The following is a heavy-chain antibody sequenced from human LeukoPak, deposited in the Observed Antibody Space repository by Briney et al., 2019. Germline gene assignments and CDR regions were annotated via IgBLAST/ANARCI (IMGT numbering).Heavy chain of an antibody. CDR1: GGSVSSNIYY. Sequence: SETLSLTCTVSGGSVSSNIYYWNWIRQPPGKGLEWIEYIYYSGSTNYNPSLKSRVTISVDTPKNQFSLKLTSLTAADTAVYCCAREDSSGYLGYWGQGTLVTVSS. CDR3: AREDSSGYLGY. CDR2: IYYSGST. D-gene: IGHD3-22*01. J-gene: IGHJ4*02. V-gene: IGHV4-61*01.